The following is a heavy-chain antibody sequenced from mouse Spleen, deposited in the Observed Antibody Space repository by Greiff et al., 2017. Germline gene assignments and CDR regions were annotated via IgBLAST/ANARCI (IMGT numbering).Heavy chain of an antibody. D-gene: IGHD2-3*01. CDR1: GYSITSGYY. V-gene: IGHV3-6*01. Sequence: EVKLQESGPGLVKPSQSLSLTCSVTGYSITSGYYWKWIRQFPGNKLEWMGYISYDGSNNYNPSLKNRISITRDTSKNQFFLKLNSVTTEDTATYYCARDDGYYGFDYWGQGTTLTVSS. J-gene: IGHJ2*01. CDR2: ISYDGSN. CDR3: ARDDGYYGFDY.